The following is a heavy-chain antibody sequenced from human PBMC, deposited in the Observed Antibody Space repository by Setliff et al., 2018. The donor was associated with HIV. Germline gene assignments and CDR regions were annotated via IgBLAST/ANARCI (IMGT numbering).Heavy chain of an antibody. CDR3: ARGRPTGYFDC. CDR2: ISSSNSI. Sequence: GGSLRLSCAASGFPFSSYEMNWVRQAPGKGLEWVSYISSSNSIYYADSVRGRFTISRDNAKSSLYLQMTSLRGEDTAVYYCARGRPTGYFDCWGQGTLVTVSS. J-gene: IGHJ4*02. V-gene: IGHV3-48*03. CDR1: GFPFSSYE. D-gene: IGHD1-1*01.